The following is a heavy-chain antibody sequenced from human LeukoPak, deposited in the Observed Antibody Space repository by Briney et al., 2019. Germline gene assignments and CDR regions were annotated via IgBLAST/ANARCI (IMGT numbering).Heavy chain of an antibody. V-gene: IGHV4-59*08. D-gene: IGHD2-15*01. CDR1: GGSISSYY. CDR2: IYYSGNT. CDR3: ARQYRDVVGTDDAFDI. Sequence: SETLSLTCTVSGGSISSYYWSWIRQPPGKGLEWIGYIYYSGNTNYNPSLKSRVTISVDTSKNQFSLKLNSVTAADTAVYYCARQYRDVVGTDDAFDIWGQGTMVTVSS. J-gene: IGHJ3*02.